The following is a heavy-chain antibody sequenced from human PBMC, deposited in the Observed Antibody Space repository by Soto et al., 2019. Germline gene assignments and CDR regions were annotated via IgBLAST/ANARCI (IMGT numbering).Heavy chain of an antibody. Sequence: GESLKISGKVAAYSFTNNCSGWVLQMPWKGLEWMGSIYPGDSDTTYSPSFQGQVTISADRSIDTAYLQWSSLKASDTAMYYCARVSLFCTNGVCQFDYWGQGTQVTVSS. CDR2: IYPGDSDT. J-gene: IGHJ4*02. D-gene: IGHD2-8*01. V-gene: IGHV5-51*01. CDR1: AYSFTNNC. CDR3: ARVSLFCTNGVCQFDY.